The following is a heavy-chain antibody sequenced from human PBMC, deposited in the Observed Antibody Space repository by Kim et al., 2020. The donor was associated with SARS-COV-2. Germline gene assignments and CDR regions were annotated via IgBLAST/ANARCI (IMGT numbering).Heavy chain of an antibody. D-gene: IGHD2-15*01. V-gene: IGHV1-69*13. J-gene: IGHJ4*02. CDR1: GGTFSSYA. Sequence: SVKVSCKASGGTFSSYAISWVRQAPGQGLEWMGGIIPIFGTANYAQKFQGRVTITADESTSTAYMELSSLRSEDTAVYYCTLVVVVAATNLFDYWGQGTLVTVSS. CDR2: IIPIFGTA. CDR3: TLVVVVAATNLFDY.